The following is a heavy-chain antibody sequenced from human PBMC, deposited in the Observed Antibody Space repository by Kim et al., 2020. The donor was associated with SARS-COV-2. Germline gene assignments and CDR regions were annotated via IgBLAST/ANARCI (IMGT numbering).Heavy chain of an antibody. V-gene: IGHV3-7*01. Sequence: GGSLRLSCVASEFTFFDYWMTWVRQAPGKGLEWVSNIRYDGNGKNYVDSVEGRFTISRDNAKNSLYLQMNSLRAEDTAVYYCVRIKGGGSYDYWGQGTLVTVSS. CDR3: VRIKGGGSYDY. J-gene: IGHJ4*02. CDR2: IRYDGNGK. D-gene: IGHD1-26*01. CDR1: EFTFFDYW.